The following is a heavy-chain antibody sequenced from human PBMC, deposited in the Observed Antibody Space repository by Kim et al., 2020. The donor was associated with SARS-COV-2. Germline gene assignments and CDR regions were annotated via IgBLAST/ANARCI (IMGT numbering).Heavy chain of an antibody. V-gene: IGHV4-59*01. D-gene: IGHD3-10*01. Sequence: SQTLSLTCTVSGGSISSYYWSWIRQPPGKVLEWIGYIYYSGSTNYNPSLKSRVTISVDTSKNQFSLKLSSVTAADTAVYYCARAMGFGELLPEAFDIWGQGTMGTVSS. J-gene: IGHJ3*02. CDR1: GGSISSYY. CDR2: IYYSGST. CDR3: ARAMGFGELLPEAFDI.